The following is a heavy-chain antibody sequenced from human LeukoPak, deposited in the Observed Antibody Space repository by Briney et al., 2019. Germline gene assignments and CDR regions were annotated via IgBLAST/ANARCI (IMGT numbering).Heavy chain of an antibody. D-gene: IGHD4-17*01. V-gene: IGHV3-48*04. J-gene: IGHJ4*02. CDR3: ARGAYDFDY. CDR1: GFTFSSYG. CDR2: ISSSGSII. Sequence: GGSLRLSCAASGFTFSSYGMHWVRQAPGKGLEWVSYISSSGSIIYYADSVKGRFTISRDNTKNSLYLLANSLRADDTAVYYCARGAYDFDYWGQGTLVTVSS.